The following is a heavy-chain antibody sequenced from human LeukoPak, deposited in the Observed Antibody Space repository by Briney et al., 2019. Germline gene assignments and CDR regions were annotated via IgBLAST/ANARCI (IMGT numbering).Heavy chain of an antibody. CDR2: IYYSGST. V-gene: IGHV4-59*01. CDR3: ARGEIVGSYGYYFDY. Sequence: SETLSLTCTVSGDSISNYYWSWIRQPPGKGLEWIGYIYYSGSTNYNPSLKSRVTMSVDTSKIQFSLKLSSVTAADTAVYYCARGEIVGSYGYYFDYWGQGTLVTVSS. J-gene: IGHJ4*02. D-gene: IGHD5-18*01. CDR1: GDSISNYY.